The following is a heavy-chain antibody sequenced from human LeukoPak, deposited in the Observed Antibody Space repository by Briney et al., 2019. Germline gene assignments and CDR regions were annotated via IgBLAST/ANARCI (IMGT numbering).Heavy chain of an antibody. V-gene: IGHV4-38-2*02. D-gene: IGHD5-18*01. CDR2: IYHSGST. J-gene: IGHJ4*02. CDR1: GYSISSGYY. Sequence: SETLSLTCTVSGYSISSGYYWGWIRQPPGKGLEWIASIYHSGSTYYNPSLKSRVTISVDTSKNQFSLKLSSVTAADTAVYYCARGERIQLLFRGLFGWGQGTLVTVSS. CDR3: ARGERIQLLFRGLFG.